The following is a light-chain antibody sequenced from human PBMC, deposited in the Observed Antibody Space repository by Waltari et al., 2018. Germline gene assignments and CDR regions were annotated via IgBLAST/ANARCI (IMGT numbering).Light chain of an antibody. CDR1: SLDVGGSNY. V-gene: IGLV2-14*01. J-gene: IGLJ2*01. Sequence: SALTKPASVPGSPGQSITISCPGTSLDVGGSNYVSWYQQHPGKAPKLMIYDVSKRPSGVSNRFSGSKSGNTASLTISGLQAEDEADYYCSSYTSSSTLVFGGGTKLTVL. CDR3: SSYTSSSTLV. CDR2: DVS.